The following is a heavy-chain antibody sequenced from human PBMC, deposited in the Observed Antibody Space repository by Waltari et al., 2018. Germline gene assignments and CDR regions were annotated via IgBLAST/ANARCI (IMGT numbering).Heavy chain of an antibody. CDR3: ARYTVTGAFDI. J-gene: IGHJ3*02. D-gene: IGHD4-17*01. V-gene: IGHV4-38-2*01. CDR1: GYSISEGYY. Sequence: QVQLQESGPGLVKPWATLSLSCAVSGYSISEGYYGAWIRQPPGKGLEWIGSIYHTGKTFYIPSLESRVILSVDTSRNQFSLKLTSVTAADTAVYYCARYTVTGAFDIWGRGTMVIVSS. CDR2: IYHTGKT.